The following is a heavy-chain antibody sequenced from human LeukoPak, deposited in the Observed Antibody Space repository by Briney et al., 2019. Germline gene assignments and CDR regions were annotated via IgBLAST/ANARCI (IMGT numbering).Heavy chain of an antibody. CDR2: IYAGDSST. CDR3: ARHSCYDS. V-gene: IGHV5-51*01. J-gene: IGHJ4*02. D-gene: IGHD3-16*01. Sequence: GEPLKISCKGSGFTFTTYSFAWVRQMPGKGLEWMGVIYAGDSSTRYSPSFQGQVTISVDKSISTPYLQWSSLKASDSAIYYCARHSCYDSWGQGTLVTVSS. CDR1: GFTFTTYS.